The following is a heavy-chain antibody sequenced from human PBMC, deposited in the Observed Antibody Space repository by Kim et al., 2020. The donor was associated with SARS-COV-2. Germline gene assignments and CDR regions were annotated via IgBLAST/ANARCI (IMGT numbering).Heavy chain of an antibody. V-gene: IGHV1-69*01. CDR3: ARGDDSSGYYPSGWYFDL. J-gene: IGHJ2*01. Sequence: VKVSCKASGGTFSSYAISWVRQAPGQGLEWMGGIIPIFGTANYAQKFQGRVTITADESTSTAYMELSSLRSEDTAVYYCARGDDSSGYYPSGWYFDLWGRGTLVTVSS. D-gene: IGHD3-22*01. CDR1: GGTFSSYA. CDR2: IIPIFGTA.